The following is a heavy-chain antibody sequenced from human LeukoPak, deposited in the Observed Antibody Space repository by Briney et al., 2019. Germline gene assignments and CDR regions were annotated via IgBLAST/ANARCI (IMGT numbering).Heavy chain of an antibody. V-gene: IGHV3-23*01. Sequence: PGGSLRLSCAASGFTFSSYAMSWVRQAPGKGLEWVSAISGSGGSTYYADSVKGRFTISRDNSKNTLYLQMNSLRAEDTAVYYCAKRRFVAAAGLVEYYFDYWGQGTLVTVSS. D-gene: IGHD6-25*01. CDR2: ISGSGGST. CDR3: AKRRFVAAAGLVEYYFDY. CDR1: GFTFSSYA. J-gene: IGHJ4*02.